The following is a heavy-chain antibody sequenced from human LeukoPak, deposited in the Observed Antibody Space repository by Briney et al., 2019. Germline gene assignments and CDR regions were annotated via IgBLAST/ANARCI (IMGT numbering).Heavy chain of an antibody. CDR2: ISSSSRYI. V-gene: IGHV3-21*01. J-gene: IGHJ4*02. CDR3: ARGETAMVPLGGY. D-gene: IGHD5-18*01. Sequence: GGSLRLSCAASGFTFSSYSMNWVRQAPGKGLEWVSSISSSSRYIYYADSVKGRFTISRDNAKNSLYLQMNSLRAEDTAVYYCARGETAMVPLGGYWGQGTLVTVSS. CDR1: GFTFSSYS.